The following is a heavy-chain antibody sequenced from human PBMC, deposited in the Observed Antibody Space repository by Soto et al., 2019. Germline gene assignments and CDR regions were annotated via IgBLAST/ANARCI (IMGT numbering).Heavy chain of an antibody. CDR1: GYTFTGYY. V-gene: IGHV1-2*04. J-gene: IGHJ4*02. Sequence: ASVKVSCKASGYTFTGYYMHWVRQAPGQGLEWMGWINPNSGGTNYAQKFQGWVTMTRDTSISTAYMELSRLRSDDTAVYYCARGPYYYDSSGYYSYWGQGTLVTVSS. CDR3: ARGPYYYDSSGYYSY. CDR2: INPNSGGT. D-gene: IGHD3-22*01.